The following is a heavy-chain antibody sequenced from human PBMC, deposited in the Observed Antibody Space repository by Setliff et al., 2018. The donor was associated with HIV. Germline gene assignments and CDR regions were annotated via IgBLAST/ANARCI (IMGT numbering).Heavy chain of an antibody. Sequence: SVKVSCKASGGTFSSYVISWVRQAPGQGLEWMGGIIPIFGTANYAQKFQGSVTITADESTSTAYMELSSLRSDDTAVYYCARDFSGQQLVGGWFDPWGQGTLVTVSS. D-gene: IGHD6-13*01. V-gene: IGHV1-69*13. CDR2: IIPIFGTA. CDR3: ARDFSGQQLVGGWFDP. CDR1: GGTFSSYV. J-gene: IGHJ5*02.